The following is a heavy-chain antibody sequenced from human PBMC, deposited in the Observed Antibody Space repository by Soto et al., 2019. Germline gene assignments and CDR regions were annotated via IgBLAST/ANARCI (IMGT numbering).Heavy chain of an antibody. V-gene: IGHV3-23*01. D-gene: IGHD5-18*01. CDR1: GFTFSSYA. CDR3: AKDGIQLWAPPFNYFDY. Sequence: SLRLSCAASGFTFSSYALSWVRQPPGKGVEWVSALSGSGGSTYYADSVKGRFTISRDNSKNTLYLQMNSRRAEDTAVYYCAKDGIQLWAPPFNYFDYWGQGTLVTVSS. CDR2: LSGSGGST. J-gene: IGHJ4*02.